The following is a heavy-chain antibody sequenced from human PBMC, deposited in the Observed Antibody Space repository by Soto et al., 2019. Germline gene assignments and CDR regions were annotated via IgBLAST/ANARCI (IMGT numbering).Heavy chain of an antibody. CDR2: IIPILGIA. Sequence: ASVKVSCKASGGTFSSYTISWVRQAPGQGLEWMGRIIPILGIANYAQKFQGRVTITADKSTSTAYMELSSLRSEDTAVYYCARTHSGSYSYYFDYWGQGNLVTVSS. CDR1: GGTFSSYT. D-gene: IGHD1-26*01. V-gene: IGHV1-69*02. CDR3: ARTHSGSYSYYFDY. J-gene: IGHJ4*02.